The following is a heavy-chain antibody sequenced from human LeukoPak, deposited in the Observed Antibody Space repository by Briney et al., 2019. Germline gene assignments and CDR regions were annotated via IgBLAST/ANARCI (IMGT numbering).Heavy chain of an antibody. CDR2: INHSGST. J-gene: IGHJ4*02. Sequence: SETLSLTCAVYGGSFSGYYWSWIRQPPGKGLEWIGEINHSGSTNYNPSLKSRVTISVDKSKNQFSLKLSSVTAADTAVYYCARNRYSSGWYEYWGQGTLVTVSS. CDR1: GGSFSGYY. CDR3: ARNRYSSGWYEY. D-gene: IGHD6-19*01. V-gene: IGHV4-34*01.